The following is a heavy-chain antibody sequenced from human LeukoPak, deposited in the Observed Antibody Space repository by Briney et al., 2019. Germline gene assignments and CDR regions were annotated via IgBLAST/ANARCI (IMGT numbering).Heavy chain of an antibody. CDR2: IYYSGST. J-gene: IGHJ4*02. Sequence: SETLSLTCTVSGGSISSGGYYWSWIRQHPGKGLEWIGYIYYSGSTYYNPSLKSRVTISVDTSKNQFSLKLSPVTAADTAVYYCARDRGPYSGYDSYYFDYWGQGTLVTVSS. D-gene: IGHD5-12*01. V-gene: IGHV4-31*03. CDR3: ARDRGPYSGYDSYYFDY. CDR1: GGSISSGGYY.